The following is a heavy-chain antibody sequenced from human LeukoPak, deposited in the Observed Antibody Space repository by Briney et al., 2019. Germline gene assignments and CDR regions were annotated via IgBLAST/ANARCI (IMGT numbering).Heavy chain of an antibody. CDR2: ISAYNGNT. V-gene: IGHV1-18*04. Sequence: VASVKVSCKASGYTFTGYYMHWVRQAPGQGLEWMGWISAYNGNTNYAQNLQGRVTITTDTSTSTAYMELRSLRSDDTAVYYCARDRFPLPGPLYDSSGYHKWHDAFDIWGQGTMVTVSS. J-gene: IGHJ3*02. D-gene: IGHD3-22*01. CDR1: GYTFTGYY. CDR3: ARDRFPLPGPLYDSSGYHKWHDAFDI.